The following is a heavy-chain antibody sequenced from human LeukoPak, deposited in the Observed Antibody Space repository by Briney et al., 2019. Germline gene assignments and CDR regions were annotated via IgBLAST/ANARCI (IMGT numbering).Heavy chain of an antibody. CDR1: GYTFTSYY. CDR3: ARVAYYYDSAGLYLNYFYGMDV. J-gene: IGHJ6*02. CDR2: INPSGGST. D-gene: IGHD3-22*01. V-gene: IGHV1-46*01. Sequence: ASVKVSCKASGYTFTSYYMHWVRQAPGQGLEWMGIINPSGGSTSYAQKFQGRVTMTRDTSISTAYMELSSLRSEDTAMYYCARVAYYYDSAGLYLNYFYGMDVWGQGTTVTVSS.